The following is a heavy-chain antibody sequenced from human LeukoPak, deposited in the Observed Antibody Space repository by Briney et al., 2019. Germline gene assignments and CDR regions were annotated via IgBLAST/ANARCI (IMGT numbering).Heavy chain of an antibody. CDR1: GYTLTELS. J-gene: IGHJ1*01. Sequence: ASVKVSCKVSGYTLTELSMHWVRQAPGKGLEWMGGFDPEDGETSYAQKFKGRVTMTEDTSTDTAYMELSSLRSEDTAVYYCATYPWIGELLYGYFQHWGQGTLVTVSS. D-gene: IGHD3-10*01. CDR3: ATYPWIGELLYGYFQH. CDR2: FDPEDGET. V-gene: IGHV1-24*01.